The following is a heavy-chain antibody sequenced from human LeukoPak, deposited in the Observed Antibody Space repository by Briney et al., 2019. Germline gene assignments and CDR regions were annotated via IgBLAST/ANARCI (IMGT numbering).Heavy chain of an antibody. CDR2: IYYSGST. V-gene: IGHV4-39*01. D-gene: IGHD3-22*01. Sequence: SETLSLTCTVSGGSNSSSSCYWGWIRQPPGKGLEWIGSIYYSGSTYYNPSLKSRVTISVDTSKNQFSLKLSSVTAADTAVYYCARSYDSSGYHWVINWFDPWGQGTLVTVSS. J-gene: IGHJ5*02. CDR3: ARSYDSSGYHWVINWFDP. CDR1: GGSNSSSSCY.